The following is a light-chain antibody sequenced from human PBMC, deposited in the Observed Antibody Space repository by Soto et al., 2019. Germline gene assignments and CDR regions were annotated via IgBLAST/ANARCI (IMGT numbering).Light chain of an antibody. CDR2: KTS. J-gene: IGKJ1*01. Sequence: DIQMTQSPSTLSGSVGDRATITCRASQTISSWLDRHQQKPGKAPKLLIYKTSTFNSWVPSRFSGSGSGTEFTLTISSLHPDDFATYYCQHYSSYPWRFGQGTKVDIK. CDR3: QHYSSYPWR. V-gene: IGKV1-5*03. CDR1: QTISSW.